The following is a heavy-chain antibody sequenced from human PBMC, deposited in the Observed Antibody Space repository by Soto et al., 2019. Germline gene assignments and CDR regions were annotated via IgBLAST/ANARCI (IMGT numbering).Heavy chain of an antibody. CDR1: GGTFSSYA. D-gene: IGHD5-12*01. Sequence: GASVKVSCKASGGTFSSYAISWVRQAPGQGLVWMGGIIPIFGTANYAQKFQGRVTITADKSTSTAYMELSSLRSEDTAVYYCARLVEMATMGPDYYYGMDVWGQGTTVTVSS. J-gene: IGHJ6*02. CDR2: IIPIFGTA. CDR3: ARLVEMATMGPDYYYGMDV. V-gene: IGHV1-69*06.